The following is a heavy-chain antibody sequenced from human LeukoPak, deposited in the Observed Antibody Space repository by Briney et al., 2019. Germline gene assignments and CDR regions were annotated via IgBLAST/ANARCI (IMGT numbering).Heavy chain of an antibody. Sequence: GASVKVSCKASGYTFTSYDINWVRQATGQGLEWMGWMNPNSGNTGYAQKFQGRVTITRNTSISTAYMELSSLRSEDTAVYYCARKRHYGNWFDPWGQGTLVTVSS. D-gene: IGHD3-16*01. CDR1: GYTFTSYD. CDR3: ARKRHYGNWFDP. V-gene: IGHV1-8*03. CDR2: MNPNSGNT. J-gene: IGHJ5*02.